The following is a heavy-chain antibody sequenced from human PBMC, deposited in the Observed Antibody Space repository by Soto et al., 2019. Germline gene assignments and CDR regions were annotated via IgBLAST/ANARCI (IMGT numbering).Heavy chain of an antibody. Sequence: ASVKVSCKASGYTFTSYGISWVRQAPGQGLEWMGWISAYNGNTNYAQKLQGRVTMTRDTSISTAYMELSRLRSDDTAVYYCARGVGRGLYYYDSSGYLMDVWGQGTTVTVSS. V-gene: IGHV1-18*01. J-gene: IGHJ6*02. CDR3: ARGVGRGLYYYDSSGYLMDV. CDR2: ISAYNGNT. D-gene: IGHD3-22*01. CDR1: GYTFTSYG.